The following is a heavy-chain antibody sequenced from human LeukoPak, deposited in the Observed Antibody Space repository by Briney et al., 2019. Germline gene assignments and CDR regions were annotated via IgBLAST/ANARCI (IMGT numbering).Heavy chain of an antibody. CDR3: ARVSGSYFGAFDI. J-gene: IGHJ3*02. Sequence: GASVKVSCKASGGTFSSYAISWVRQAPGQGLEWMGGIIPIYGTPNYAQKFQGRVTITADESTSTAYMELRSLRSDDTAVYYCARVSGSYFGAFDIWGQGTMVTVSS. D-gene: IGHD1-26*01. CDR1: GGTFSSYA. CDR2: IIPIYGTP. V-gene: IGHV1-69*13.